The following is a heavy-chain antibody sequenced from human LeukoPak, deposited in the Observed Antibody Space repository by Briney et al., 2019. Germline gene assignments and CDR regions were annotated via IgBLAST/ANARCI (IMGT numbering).Heavy chain of an antibody. CDR1: GFTFSSYW. CDR2: IKQDGSEK. J-gene: IGHJ6*02. CDR3: ASSGYSYGPYYYYGMDV. D-gene: IGHD5-18*01. V-gene: IGHV3-7*01. Sequence: GGSLRLSCAASGFTFSSYWMSWVRQAPGQGLEWVANIKQDGSEKYYVDSVKGRFTISRDNAKNSLYLQMNSLRAEDTAVYYCASSGYSYGPYYYYGMDVWGQGTTVTVSS.